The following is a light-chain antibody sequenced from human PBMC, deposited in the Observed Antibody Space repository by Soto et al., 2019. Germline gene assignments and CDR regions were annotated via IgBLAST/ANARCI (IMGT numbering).Light chain of an antibody. CDR1: SSDVGGYNY. V-gene: IGLV2-14*01. Sequence: QSALTQPASVSGSPGQSITISCTGTSSDVGGYNYVSWYQQHPGKAPKLMIYEVSNRPSGVSNLFSGSKSGNTASLTISGRQAEDGAAYYCSSYTSSSTHWVFGGGTKLTVL. CDR2: EVS. CDR3: SSYTSSSTHWV. J-gene: IGLJ3*02.